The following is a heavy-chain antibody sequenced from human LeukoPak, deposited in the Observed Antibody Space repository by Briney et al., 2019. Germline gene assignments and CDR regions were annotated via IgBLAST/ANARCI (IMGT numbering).Heavy chain of an antibody. Sequence: GSLRLSCAASGFTFSSNWMSWVRQAPGKGLEWVANIKQDGSEKYYVDSVKGRFTISRDNAKNSLYLQMNSLRAEDTAVYYCARDYYDSSGYYHVGYFDYWGQGTLVTVSS. V-gene: IGHV3-7*01. CDR2: IKQDGSEK. J-gene: IGHJ4*02. D-gene: IGHD3-22*01. CDR3: ARDYYDSSGYYHVGYFDY. CDR1: GFTFSSNW.